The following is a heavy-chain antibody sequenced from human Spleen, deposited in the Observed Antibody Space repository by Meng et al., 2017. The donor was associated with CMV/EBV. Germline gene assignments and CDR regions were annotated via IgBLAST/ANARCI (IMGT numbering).Heavy chain of an antibody. Sequence: FTRSHMHCVRQSPAQGLDWMGWIYPTSGCTHYAHTFQGIFTMPRHTSLSTAYMELSRLRSDDTAVYYCARGFRYYDSSGYEDRFDPWGQGTLVTVSS. V-gene: IGHV1-2*07. CDR2: IYPTSGCT. D-gene: IGHD3-22*01. CDR1: FTRSH. J-gene: IGHJ5*02. CDR3: ARGFRYYDSSGYEDRFDP.